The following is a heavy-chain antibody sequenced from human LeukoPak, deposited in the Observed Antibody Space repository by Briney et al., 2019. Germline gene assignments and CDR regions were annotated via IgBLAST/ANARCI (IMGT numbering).Heavy chain of an antibody. D-gene: IGHD2-21*02. V-gene: IGHV4-34*01. J-gene: IGHJ4*02. CDR3: ARTSAPYCGGDCYRPFDY. CDR1: GGSFSGYY. Sequence: SETLSLTCAVYGGSFSGYYWSWIRQPPGKGLEWIGEINHSGSTNYNPSLKSRVTISVDTSKNQFSLKLSSVTAADTAVYYCARTSAPYCGGDCYRPFDYWGQGTLVTVSS. CDR2: INHSGST.